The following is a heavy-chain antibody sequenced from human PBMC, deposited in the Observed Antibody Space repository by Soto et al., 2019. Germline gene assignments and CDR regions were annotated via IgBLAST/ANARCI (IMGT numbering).Heavy chain of an antibody. CDR2: IWYDGSDK. CDR1: GFTFSSYG. V-gene: IGHV3-33*03. D-gene: IGHD1-26*01. J-gene: IGHJ6*01. CDR3: AKEYYYLPYYYYGMDV. Sequence: QVQLVESGGGVVQPGRSLRLSCAASGFTFSSYGMHWVRQAPGKGLEWVAVIWYDGSDKYYADSVKGRFTISRDNSKNTLYLQVNSLRAEDTAVYYCAKEYYYLPYYYYGMDVW.